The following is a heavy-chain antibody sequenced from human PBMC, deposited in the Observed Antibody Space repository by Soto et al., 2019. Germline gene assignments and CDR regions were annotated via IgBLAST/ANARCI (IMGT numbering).Heavy chain of an antibody. V-gene: IGHV3-23*01. CDR3: ARGDRGGSGSPASYYYSGLDV. J-gene: IGHJ6*02. CDR1: GLNFSDYA. Sequence: EVQLLESGGDLVQPGGSLRLSCAASGLNFSDYAMTWVRQAPGKGLEWVSSVSNRGDITYYADSVKGRFTISRDNSKNTLFMHINSLGAEDPALYSCARGDRGGSGSPASYYYSGLDVWGQGTTVTVSS. D-gene: IGHD3-10*01. CDR2: VSNRGDIT.